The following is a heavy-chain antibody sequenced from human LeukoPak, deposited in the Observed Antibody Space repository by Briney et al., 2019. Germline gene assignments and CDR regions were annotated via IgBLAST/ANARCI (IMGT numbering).Heavy chain of an antibody. CDR3: AREWGPNYGDYVFDY. D-gene: IGHD4-17*01. Sequence: HPGGSLRLSCAAPGFTFSSYEMNWVRQAPAKGLEWVSYISSSGSTIYYADSVKGRFTISRDKAKNSLYLQMNSLRAEDTAVYYCAREWGPNYGDYVFDYWGQGTLVTVSS. CDR2: ISSSGSTI. CDR1: GFTFSSYE. J-gene: IGHJ4*02. V-gene: IGHV3-48*03.